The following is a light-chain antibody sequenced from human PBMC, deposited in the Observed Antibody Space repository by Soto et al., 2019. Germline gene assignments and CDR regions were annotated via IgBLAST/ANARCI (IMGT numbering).Light chain of an antibody. Sequence: EIVMTHSPATLSVSPGERATLSFSASQSISSNLAWYQQKPGQAPRLLIYRASTRATGVPARFSGSGSGTEFTLTISSLQSEDFTVYSCLQYHNLWAFGQGTKVDI. CDR3: LQYHNLWA. CDR2: RAS. V-gene: IGKV3-15*01. CDR1: QSISSN. J-gene: IGKJ1*01.